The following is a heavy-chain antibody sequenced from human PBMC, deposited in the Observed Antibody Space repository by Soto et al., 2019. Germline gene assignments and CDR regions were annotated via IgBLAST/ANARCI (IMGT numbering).Heavy chain of an antibody. D-gene: IGHD3-3*01. J-gene: IGHJ4*02. CDR3: ARGEELITIFGVVIIPYFDY. V-gene: IGHV1-18*01. Sequence: ASVKVSCKASGYTFTSYGISWVRQAPGQGLERMGWISAYNGNTNYAQKLQGRVTMTTDTSTSTAYMELRSLRSDDTAVYYCARGEELITIFGVVIIPYFDYWGQGTLVTVSS. CDR2: ISAYNGNT. CDR1: GYTFTSYG.